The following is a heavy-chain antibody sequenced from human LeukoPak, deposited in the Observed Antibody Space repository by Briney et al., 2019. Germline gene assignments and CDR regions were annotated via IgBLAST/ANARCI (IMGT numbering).Heavy chain of an antibody. Sequence: ASVKVSCKASGGTFSSYAISWVRQAPGQGLEWMGRIIPILGIANYAQKFQGRVTITADKSTSTAYMELSSLRSEDTAVYHCARDPNGDNWFDPWGQGTLVTVSS. D-gene: IGHD2-8*01. V-gene: IGHV1-69*04. CDR1: GGTFSSYA. CDR2: IIPILGIA. J-gene: IGHJ5*02. CDR3: ARDPNGDNWFDP.